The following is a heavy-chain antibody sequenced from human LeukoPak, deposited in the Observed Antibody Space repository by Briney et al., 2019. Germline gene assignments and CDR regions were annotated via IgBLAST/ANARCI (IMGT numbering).Heavy chain of an antibody. Sequence: GGSLRLSCAASGFTFSSYWMSWVRQAPGKGLEWVANIKQDGSEKYYVDSVKGRFTISRDNAKNSLYLQMNSLRAEDTAVYYCARDLGIVVVPAAPGYWGQRTLVTVSS. CDR3: ARDLGIVVVPAAPGY. J-gene: IGHJ4*02. D-gene: IGHD2-2*03. CDR1: GFTFSSYW. V-gene: IGHV3-7*03. CDR2: IKQDGSEK.